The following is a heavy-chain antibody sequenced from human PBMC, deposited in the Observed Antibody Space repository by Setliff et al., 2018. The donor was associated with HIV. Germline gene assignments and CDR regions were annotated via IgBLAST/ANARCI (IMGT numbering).Heavy chain of an antibody. J-gene: IGHJ4*02. CDR2: IYYRGST. V-gene: IGHV4-59*11. CDR1: GGSISSQY. D-gene: IGHD5-12*01. Sequence: PSETLSLTCTVSGGSISSQYWSWIRQPPGKGLEWIGSIYYRGSTNYNPSLKSRVTISVDTSKNQFSLKLTSVTAADTAVYYCARVGGRGGYDYVMYYFDYWGQGTLVTVSS. CDR3: ARVGGRGGYDYVMYYFDY.